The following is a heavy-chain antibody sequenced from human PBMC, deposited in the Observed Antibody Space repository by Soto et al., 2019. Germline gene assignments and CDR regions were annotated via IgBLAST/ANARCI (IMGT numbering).Heavy chain of an antibody. V-gene: IGHV1-3*01. Sequence: ASVKVSCKASGYSFATYAIHWVRQAPGQGLEWMGWINPATGNTEYSDKFQDRVTITRDTSATTAYMELRSLRSEDTAVYYCARAERITIYPFGYWGQGTLVTVSS. J-gene: IGHJ4*02. D-gene: IGHD3-9*01. CDR1: GYSFATYA. CDR3: ARAERITIYPFGY. CDR2: INPATGNT.